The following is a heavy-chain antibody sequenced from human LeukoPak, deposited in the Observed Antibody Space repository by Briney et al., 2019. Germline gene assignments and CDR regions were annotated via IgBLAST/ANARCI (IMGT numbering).Heavy chain of an antibody. D-gene: IGHD5-18*01. Sequence: GESLKISCKGSGYSFTNYWTTWVRHMPGKGLEWMGRIDPSDSYTTYTPSSQGLVTISADKSISTAYLQWSSLKASDTAMYYCARHGNSYAYSYYFDYWGQGTLVTVSS. CDR1: GYSFTNYW. CDR2: IDPSDSYT. CDR3: ARHGNSYAYSYYFDY. J-gene: IGHJ4*02. V-gene: IGHV5-10-1*01.